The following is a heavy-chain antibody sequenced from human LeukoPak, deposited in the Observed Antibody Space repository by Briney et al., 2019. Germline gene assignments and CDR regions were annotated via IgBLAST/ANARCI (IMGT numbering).Heavy chain of an antibody. Sequence: SETLSLTCTVSGGSISNKYWSWIRQPPGKGLEWIGYIYYSGSTNYNPSLKSRVTILVDTSKNQFSLKLSSVTAADTAVYYCARLSYGSGIYYYHYMDVWGKGTTVTISS. J-gene: IGHJ6*03. D-gene: IGHD3-10*01. CDR3: ARLSYGSGIYYYHYMDV. V-gene: IGHV4-59*01. CDR1: GGSISNKY. CDR2: IYYSGST.